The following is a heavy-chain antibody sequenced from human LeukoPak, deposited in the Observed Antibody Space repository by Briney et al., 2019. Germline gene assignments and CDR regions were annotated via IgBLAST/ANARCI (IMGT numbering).Heavy chain of an antibody. CDR2: ISGSGAST. J-gene: IGHJ4*02. V-gene: IGHV3-23*01. Sequence: GGSLRLSCLTSGFTLSTNAMSWVRQAPGKGLEWISGISGSGASTYYADPVKGRFTISRDDSRNTLYLQMNSLRGDDTAVYYCAKDVGKWESLHFFDYWGQGTLVTVSS. D-gene: IGHD1-26*01. CDR3: AKDVGKWESLHFFDY. CDR1: GFTLSTNA.